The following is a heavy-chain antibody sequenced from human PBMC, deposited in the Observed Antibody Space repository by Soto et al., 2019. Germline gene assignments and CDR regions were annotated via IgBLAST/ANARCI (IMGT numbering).Heavy chain of an antibody. CDR3: ARGGGGGLFEH. J-gene: IGHJ4*02. CDR2: ISPKSTYR. V-gene: IGHV3-11*06. D-gene: IGHD2-21*01. Sequence: GGSLRLSCATSGFPFSDYYMSWIRQAPGKGLEWLSHISPKSTYRNYADSVKGRFTISRDNTKSSLFLQMNSLGVEDTAVYYCARGGGGGLFEHWGQGVLVTSPQ. CDR1: GFPFSDYY.